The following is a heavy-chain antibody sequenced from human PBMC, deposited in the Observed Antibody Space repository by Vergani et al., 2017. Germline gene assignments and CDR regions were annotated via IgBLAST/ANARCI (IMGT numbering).Heavy chain of an antibody. V-gene: IGHV4-34*01. Sequence: QVQLQQWGAGLLKPSETLSLTCAVYGGSFSGYYWSWIRQPPGKGLEWIGEINHSGSTNYNPSLKSRVTISVDTSKNQFSLKLSSVTAADTAVYYCARALTSHYYYYYGMDVWGQGTTVTVSS. CDR1: GGSFSGYY. J-gene: IGHJ6*02. CDR3: ARALTSHYYYYYGMDV. CDR2: INHSGST. D-gene: IGHD3-16*01.